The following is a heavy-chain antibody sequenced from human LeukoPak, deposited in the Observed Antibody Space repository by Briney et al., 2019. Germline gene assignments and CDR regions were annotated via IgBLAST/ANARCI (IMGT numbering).Heavy chain of an antibody. CDR1: GGSISSYY. J-gene: IGHJ6*04. D-gene: IGHD1-1*01. Sequence: SETLSPTCTVSGGSISSYYWSWIRQPPGKGLEWIGYIYYSGSTNYNPSLKSRVTISVDTSKNQFSLKLSSVTAADTAVYYCARDDPRTTNYGMDVWGKGTTVTVSS. CDR2: IYYSGST. CDR3: ARDDPRTTNYGMDV. V-gene: IGHV4-59*01.